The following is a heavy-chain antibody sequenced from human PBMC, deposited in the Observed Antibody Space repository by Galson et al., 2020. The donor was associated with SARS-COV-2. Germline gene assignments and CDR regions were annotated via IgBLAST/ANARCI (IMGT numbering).Heavy chain of an antibody. J-gene: IGHJ4*02. D-gene: IGHD1-20*01. CDR3: ARDLGGMFDY. V-gene: IGHV3-30*04. CDR1: GFTFSSYA. CDR2: ISYDGSNK. Sequence: QLGESLKISCAASGFTFSSYAMHWVRQAPGKGLEWVAVISYDGSNKYYADSVKGRFTISRDNSKNTLYLQMNSLRAEDTAVYYCARDLGGMFDYWGQGTLVTVSS.